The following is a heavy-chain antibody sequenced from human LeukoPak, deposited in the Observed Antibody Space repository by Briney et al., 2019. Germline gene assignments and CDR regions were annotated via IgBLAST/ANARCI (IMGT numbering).Heavy chain of an antibody. CDR3: ARDEYYYDSSTGFDY. V-gene: IGHV3-11*04. J-gene: IGHJ4*02. D-gene: IGHD3-22*01. CDR2: ISSSGSTI. Sequence: PGGSLRLSCAASGFTFSDYYMSWIRQAPAKGLEWVSYISSSGSTIYYADSVKGRFTISRDNAKNSLYLQMNSLRAEDTAVYYCARDEYYYDSSTGFDYWGQGTLVTVSS. CDR1: GFTFSDYY.